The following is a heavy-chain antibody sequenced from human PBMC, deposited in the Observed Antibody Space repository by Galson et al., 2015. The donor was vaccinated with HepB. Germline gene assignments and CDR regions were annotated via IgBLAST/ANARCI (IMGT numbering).Heavy chain of an antibody. D-gene: IGHD6-19*01. CDR2: INHSGST. CDR1: GGSFSGYY. J-gene: IGHJ3*02. V-gene: IGHV4-34*01. Sequence: ETLSLTCAVYGGSFSGYYWSWIRQPPGKGLEWIGEINHSGSTNYNPSLKSRVTISVDTSKNQFSLKLSSVTAADTAVYYCARGAAVAETDAFDIWGQGTMVTVSS. CDR3: ARGAAVAETDAFDI.